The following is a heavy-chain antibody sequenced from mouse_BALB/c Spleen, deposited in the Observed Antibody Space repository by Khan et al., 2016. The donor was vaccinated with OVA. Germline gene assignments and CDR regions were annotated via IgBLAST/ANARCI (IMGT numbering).Heavy chain of an antibody. CDR2: ISTNYGDA. CDR1: GYTFTDYA. V-gene: IGHV1S137*01. J-gene: IGHJ3*01. Sequence: QVQLQQSGAELVRPGVSVKISCKASGYTFTDYAMHWVKQRHAKSLEWIGVISTNYGDADYNQKFQGNASMTVDRSSSTVYMELARLTSEDSAIYYCVRGGKFADWGQGTLVTVSA. CDR3: VRGGKFAD. D-gene: IGHD1-1*02.